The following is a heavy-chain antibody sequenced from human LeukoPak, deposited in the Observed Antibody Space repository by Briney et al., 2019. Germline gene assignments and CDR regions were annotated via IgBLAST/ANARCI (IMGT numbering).Heavy chain of an antibody. CDR1: GFTFSSNA. J-gene: IGHJ4*02. D-gene: IGHD4-17*01. V-gene: IGHV3-23*01. Sequence: PGGSLRLSCAASGFTFSSNAMTWVRQAPGKGLEWVSGISGSGGSTYYVDSVKGRFTISRDNSKNTLYLQMNSLRAEDTAVYYCANTDDDDYGDYFYCWGQGTLVTVSS. CDR2: ISGSGGST. CDR3: ANTDDDDYGDYFYC.